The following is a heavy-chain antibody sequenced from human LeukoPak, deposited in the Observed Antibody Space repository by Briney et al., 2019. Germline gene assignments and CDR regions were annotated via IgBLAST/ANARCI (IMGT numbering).Heavy chain of an antibody. J-gene: IGHJ6*02. CDR1: GGSISSGDYY. CDR2: IYYSGST. D-gene: IGHD3-10*01. V-gene: IGHV4-30-4*01. CDR3: ARDYYYGSGGSKYYYYGMDV. Sequence: SETLSLTCTVSGGSISSGDYYWSWIRQPPGKGLEWIGYIYYSGSTYYNPSLKSRVTISVDTSKNQFSLKLSSVTAADTAVYYCARDYYYGSGGSKYYYYGMDVWGQGTTVTVSS.